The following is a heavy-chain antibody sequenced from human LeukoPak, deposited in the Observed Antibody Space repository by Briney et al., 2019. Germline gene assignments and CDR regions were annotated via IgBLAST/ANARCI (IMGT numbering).Heavy chain of an antibody. CDR3: ARGPPSGDYVFWYLDL. D-gene: IGHD4-17*01. Sequence: GGSLRLSCAASGFNFNIYEMNWVRQAPGKGLEWTSHINTDSSSIHYADSVKGRFTISRDNSKNTLYLQMYSLRAEDTAVYYCARGPPSGDYVFWYLDLWGRGTLVTVSS. J-gene: IGHJ2*01. V-gene: IGHV3-48*01. CDR2: INTDSSSI. CDR1: GFNFNIYE.